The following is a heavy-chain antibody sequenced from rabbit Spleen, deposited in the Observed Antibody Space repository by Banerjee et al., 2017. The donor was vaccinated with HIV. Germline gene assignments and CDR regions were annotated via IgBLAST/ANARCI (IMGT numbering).Heavy chain of an antibody. CDR1: GVSFSVSSY. CDR3: ARDTSSSFSSYGMDL. CDR2: IDAGSSDFT. Sequence: QEQLEESGGGLVKPEGSLTLTCTASGVSFSVSSYMCWVRQAPGKGLEWIACIDAGSSDFTYFASWAKGRFTISKTSSTTVTLQMTSLTAADTATYFCARDTSSSFSSYGMDLWGQGTLVTVS. J-gene: IGHJ6*01. D-gene: IGHD1-1*01. V-gene: IGHV1S45*01.